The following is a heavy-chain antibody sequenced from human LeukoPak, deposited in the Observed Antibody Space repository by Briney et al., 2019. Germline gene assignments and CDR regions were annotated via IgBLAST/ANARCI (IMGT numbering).Heavy chain of an antibody. J-gene: IGHJ4*02. Sequence: GASVKVSCTASGYTFTGYYMHWVRQPPGQGLEWMGWINPNSGGTNYAQKFQGRVTMTRDTSISTAYMELSRLRSDDTAVYYCARSVHIVVVTAIGYWGQGTLVTVSS. D-gene: IGHD2-21*02. CDR2: INPNSGGT. CDR3: ARSVHIVVVTAIGY. CDR1: GYTFTGYY. V-gene: IGHV1-2*02.